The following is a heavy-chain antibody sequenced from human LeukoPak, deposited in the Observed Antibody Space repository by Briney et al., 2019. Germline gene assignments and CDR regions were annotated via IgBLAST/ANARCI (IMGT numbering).Heavy chain of an antibody. D-gene: IGHD2-2*01. J-gene: IGHJ4*02. Sequence: GGSLRLSCAASGMTVSSNYIMWVRQPPGKGLEWVSSIYTGGSTYYADAVKGRFTISRDNSKNTVNLQMNSLRAEDTAVYYCARDQASSSSSPYWGQGTLFTVSS. CDR3: ARDQASSSSSPY. CDR2: IYTGGST. V-gene: IGHV3-66*01. CDR1: GMTVSSNY.